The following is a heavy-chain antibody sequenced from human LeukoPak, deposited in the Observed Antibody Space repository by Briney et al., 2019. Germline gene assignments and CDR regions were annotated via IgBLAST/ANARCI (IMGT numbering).Heavy chain of an antibody. D-gene: IGHD2/OR15-2a*01. CDR1: GFTFSSYW. V-gene: IGHV3-7*01. Sequence: PGGSLRLSCVASGFTFSSYWMSWVRQAPGKGLEWVANIKADGSEKYYVDSVKGRFTISRDNAKNSLHLQMNSLRAEDTAVYYCARAPPWGYSNSVGSFDYWGQGILVTVSS. J-gene: IGHJ4*02. CDR3: ARAPPWGYSNSVGSFDY. CDR2: IKADGSEK.